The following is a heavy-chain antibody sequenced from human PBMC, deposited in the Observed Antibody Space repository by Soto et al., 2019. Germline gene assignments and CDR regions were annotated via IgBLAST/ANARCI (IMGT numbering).Heavy chain of an antibody. V-gene: IGHV5-51*01. CDR3: ASDPRGAGVFAI. J-gene: IGHJ3*02. Sequence: PGESLRISWKGAGDSFTGYWSGWVRQMPGKGLEWMGIIYPGDSDTRYRPSFQGPVTISADQSISPAYRQWSSLRASNTAIYYWASDPRGAGVFAIWGQGTMVPFSS. D-gene: IGHD2-8*01. CDR1: GDSFTGYW. CDR2: IYPGDSDT.